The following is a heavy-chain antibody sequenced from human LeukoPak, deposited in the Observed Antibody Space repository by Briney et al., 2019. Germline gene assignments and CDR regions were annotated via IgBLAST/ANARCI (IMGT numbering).Heavy chain of an antibody. CDR3: ARGLYTTRHLNHFDY. CDR1: GFSFSSYA. Sequence: GGSLRLSCAASGFSFSSYAVSWVRQAPGKGLEWVSTIYTSGGTYYAASVKGRFTISRDDSKNTLYLQVNSLRAEDTAVYYCARGLYTTRHLNHFDYWGQGTLVTVSS. V-gene: IGHV3-23*05. D-gene: IGHD2-2*02. CDR2: IYTSGGT. J-gene: IGHJ4*02.